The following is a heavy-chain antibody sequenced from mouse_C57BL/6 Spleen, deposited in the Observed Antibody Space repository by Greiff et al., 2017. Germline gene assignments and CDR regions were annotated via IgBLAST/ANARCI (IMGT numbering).Heavy chain of an antibody. J-gene: IGHJ1*03. CDR2: IEPVDCET. CDR1: GLHLKDHL. D-gene: IGHD1-1*01. V-gene: IGHV14-2*01. CDR3: ARAPRYYDSSWYFDV. Sequence: DVQPQQSGAELVKPGASVKLFCTAFGLHLKDHLMPWVKQRAEPGLGGVGRIEPVDCETKNAQKFQGKATMTADTSSSTAYLQLSSLTSEDSAVYYCARAPRYYDSSWYFDVWGTGTTLTVSS.